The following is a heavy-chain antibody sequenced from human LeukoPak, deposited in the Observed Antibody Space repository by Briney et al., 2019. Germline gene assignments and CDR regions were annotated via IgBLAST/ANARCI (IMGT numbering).Heavy chain of an antibody. V-gene: IGHV3-74*01. CDR2: INSDGSST. CDR1: GFTFSSYW. J-gene: IGHJ6*03. Sequence: GGSLRLSCAASGFTFSSYWMHWVRQAPGKGLVWVSRINSDGSSTSYADSVKGRFTISRDNAKNTLYLQMNSLRAEDTAVYYCARVDPGLLWFGESLYYMDVWGKGTTVTISS. D-gene: IGHD3-10*01. CDR3: ARVDPGLLWFGESLYYMDV.